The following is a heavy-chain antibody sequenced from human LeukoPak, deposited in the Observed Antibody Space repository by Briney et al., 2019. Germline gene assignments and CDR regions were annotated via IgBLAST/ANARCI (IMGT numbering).Heavy chain of an antibody. CDR2: ITSRGGST. CDR3: ARDRPNYYGSDGHYYRRDGDY. D-gene: IGHD3-22*01. Sequence: PGGSLRLSCRAPGFTFSIYAMRWERQAPGKGLQGVSSITSRGGSTSYVDSVKGRFTIPRDNSENTLYLQMHSLRAEDTAVYYCARDRPNYYGSDGHYYRRDGDYWGRGTLVSVSS. V-gene: IGHV3-23*01. J-gene: IGHJ4*02. CDR1: GFTFSIYA.